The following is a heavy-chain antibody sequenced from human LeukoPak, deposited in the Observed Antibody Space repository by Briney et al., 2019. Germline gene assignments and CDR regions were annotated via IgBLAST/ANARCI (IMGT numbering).Heavy chain of an antibody. CDR1: GFTFSSYG. J-gene: IGHJ4*02. V-gene: IGHV3-30*18. Sequence: GRSLRLSCAASGFTFSSYGMHWVRQAPGKGLEWVAVISYDGGNKYYADSVKGRFTISGDNSKNTLYLQMNSLRAEDTAVYYCAKTLGGGSYSDSPFDYWGQGTLVTVSS. CDR2: ISYDGGNK. D-gene: IGHD1-26*01. CDR3: AKTLGGGSYSDSPFDY.